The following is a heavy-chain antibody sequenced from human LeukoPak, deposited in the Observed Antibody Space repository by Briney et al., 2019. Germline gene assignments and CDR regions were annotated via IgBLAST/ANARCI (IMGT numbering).Heavy chain of an antibody. CDR1: GFTFSTYA. CDR3: AKDNDFWSGYRHPDFDY. V-gene: IGHV3-23*01. D-gene: IGHD3-3*01. Sequence: GGSLRPSCAASGFTFSTYAMSWVRQAPGKGLEWVSAISGSGGSTYYADSVKGRFTISRDNSKNTLYLQMNSLGAEDTAVYYCAKDNDFWSGYRHPDFDYWGQGTLVTVSS. CDR2: ISGSGGST. J-gene: IGHJ4*02.